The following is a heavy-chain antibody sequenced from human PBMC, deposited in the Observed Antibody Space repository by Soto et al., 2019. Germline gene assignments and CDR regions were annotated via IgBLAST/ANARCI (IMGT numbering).Heavy chain of an antibody. D-gene: IGHD1-26*01. CDR1: GFTFSSYG. V-gene: IGHV3-30*18. J-gene: IGHJ6*02. Sequence: GGSLRLSCAASGFTFSSYGMHWVRQAPGKGLEWVAVISYDGSNKYYADSVKGRFTISRDNSKNTLYLQMNSLRAEDTAVYYCAKDILVWEQPEPYYYYGMDVWGQGTTVTVSS. CDR3: AKDILVWEQPEPYYYYGMDV. CDR2: ISYDGSNK.